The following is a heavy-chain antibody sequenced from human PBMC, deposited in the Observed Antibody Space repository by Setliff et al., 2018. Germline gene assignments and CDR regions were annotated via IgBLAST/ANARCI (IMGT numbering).Heavy chain of an antibody. J-gene: IGHJ6*02. CDR2: INPHGSEK. CDR1: GESFDTYY. Sequence: ETLSLTCNVYGESFDTYYWSWIRQPPGKGLEWLASINPHGSEKYYADSVKGRFTISRDNAKNSLHLQMTSLSAEDTAVYYCARRLPYFGMDVWGQGTTVTVSS. CDR3: ARRLPYFGMDV. V-gene: IGHV3-7*01. D-gene: IGHD2-15*01.